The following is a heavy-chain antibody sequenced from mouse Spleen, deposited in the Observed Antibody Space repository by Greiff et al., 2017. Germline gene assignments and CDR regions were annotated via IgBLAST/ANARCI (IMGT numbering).Heavy chain of an antibody. J-gene: IGHJ2*01. Sequence: EVQVVESGGGLVKPGGSLKLSCAASGFAFSSYDMSWVRQTPEKRLEWVAYISSGGGSTYYPDTVKGRFTISRDNAKNTLYLQMSSLKSEDTAMYYCARTFSTQEDYFDYWGQGTTLTVSS. CDR1: GFAFSSYD. CDR2: ISSGGGST. CDR3: ARTFSTQEDYFDY. V-gene: IGHV5-12-1*01. D-gene: IGHD5-1*01.